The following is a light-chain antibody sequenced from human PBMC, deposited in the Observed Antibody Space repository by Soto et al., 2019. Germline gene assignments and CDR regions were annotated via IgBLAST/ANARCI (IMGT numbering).Light chain of an antibody. CDR2: EVS. V-gene: IGLV2-23*02. CDR3: CSYAGSSTSLYV. J-gene: IGLJ1*01. Sequence: QSALTQPASVSGSPGQSITISCTGTSSDVGSYNLVSWYQQHPGKAPKLMIHEVSERPSGVSNRFSASKSGNTASLTISGLQAEEEADYYCCSYAGSSTSLYVFGTGTKVTVL. CDR1: SSDVGSYNL.